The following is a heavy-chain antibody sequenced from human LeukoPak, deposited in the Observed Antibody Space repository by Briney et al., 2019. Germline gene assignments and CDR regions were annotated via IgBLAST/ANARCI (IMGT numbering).Heavy chain of an antibody. Sequence: SETLSLTCTVSGGSISSSSYYWAWIRQPPGKGLEWIGSIHYSGSTYYNPSLESRVTTSVDTSKNQFSLKLSSVTAADTAVYYCARAEAYYDFWSGNLFDNWGQGTLVTVSS. CDR3: ARAEAYYDFWSGNLFDN. CDR2: IHYSGST. CDR1: GGSISSSSYY. D-gene: IGHD3-3*01. V-gene: IGHV4-39*07. J-gene: IGHJ4*02.